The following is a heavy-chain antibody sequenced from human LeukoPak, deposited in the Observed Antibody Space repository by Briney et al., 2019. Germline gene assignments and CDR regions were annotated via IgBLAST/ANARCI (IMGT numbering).Heavy chain of an antibody. D-gene: IGHD5-24*01. J-gene: IGHJ4*02. V-gene: IGHV3-66*01. Sequence: GGSLRLSCAASGFTVSSNYMSWVRQAPGKGLEWVSVIYSGGSTYYADSVKGRFTISRDNAKNSLYLQMNSLRAEDTAVYYCATTTFGMATSPFDDWGQGTLVTVSS. CDR1: GFTVSSNY. CDR3: ATTTFGMATSPFDD. CDR2: IYSGGST.